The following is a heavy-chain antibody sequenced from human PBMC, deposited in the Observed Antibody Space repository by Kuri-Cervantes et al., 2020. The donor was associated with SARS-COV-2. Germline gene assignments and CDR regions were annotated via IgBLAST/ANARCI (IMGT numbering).Heavy chain of an antibody. V-gene: IGHV1-2*02. CDR3: ARARYCSSTSCSPSLDY. J-gene: IGHJ4*02. CDR1: GYTFTGYY. Sequence: ASVKVSCKASGYTFTGYYMHWVRQAPGQGLEWMGWINPNSGGTNYAQKFQGRVTMTRDTSISTAYMELSRLRSEDTAVYYCARARYCSSTSCSPSLDYWGQGTLVTVSS. D-gene: IGHD2-2*01. CDR2: INPNSGGT.